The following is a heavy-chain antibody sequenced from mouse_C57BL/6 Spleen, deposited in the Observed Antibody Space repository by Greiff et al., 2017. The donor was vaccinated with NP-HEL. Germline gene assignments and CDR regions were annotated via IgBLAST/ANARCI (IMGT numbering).Heavy chain of an antibody. Sequence: VQLQQSGPELVKPGASVKIPCKASGYTFTDYNMDWVKQSHGKSLEWIGDINPNNGGTIYNQKFKGKATLTVDKSSSTAYMELRSLTSEDTAVYYCAREGRQLSPYYAMDYWGQGTSVTVSS. J-gene: IGHJ4*01. CDR3: AREGRQLSPYYAMDY. CDR2: INPNNGGT. CDR1: GYTFTDYN. V-gene: IGHV1-18*01. D-gene: IGHD3-2*02.